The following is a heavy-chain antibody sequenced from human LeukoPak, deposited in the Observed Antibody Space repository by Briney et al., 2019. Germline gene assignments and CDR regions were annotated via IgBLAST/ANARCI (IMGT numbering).Heavy chain of an antibody. CDR1: GGSFSGYY. CDR3: ARTSELLSSYYFDY. CDR2: IYYSGST. V-gene: IGHV4-59*01. Sequence: SETLSLTCAVYGGSFSGYYWNWIRQPPGKGLEWIGYIYYSGSTNYNPSLKSRVTISVDTSKNQFSLKLSSVTAADTAVYYCARTSELLSSYYFDYWGQGTLVTVSS. J-gene: IGHJ4*02. D-gene: IGHD1-26*01.